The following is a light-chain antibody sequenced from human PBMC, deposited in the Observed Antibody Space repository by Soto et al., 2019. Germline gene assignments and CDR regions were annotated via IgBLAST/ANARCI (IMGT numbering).Light chain of an antibody. J-gene: IGKJ1*01. CDR1: QSVSNN. V-gene: IGKV3-15*01. Sequence: DIVLTQSPATLPLSPGERATLSCRASQSVSNNLAWYQKKPGQPPRLLIYGASTEATNIPTRFSGTGSGTDFTLTISGLRSEDFAVYYCQQYNSWPWTFGQGTKVEIK. CDR3: QQYNSWPWT. CDR2: GAS.